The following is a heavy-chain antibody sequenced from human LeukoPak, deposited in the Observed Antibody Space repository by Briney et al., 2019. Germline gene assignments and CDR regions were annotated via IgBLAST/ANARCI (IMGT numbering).Heavy chain of an antibody. V-gene: IGHV3-13*01. CDR2: IGTAGDT. CDR3: ARGRYSSSSGRYFDL. CDR1: GFTFSSYD. Sequence: GGSLRLSCAASGFTFSSYDMHWVRQAAGKGLEWVSAIGTAGDTYYPGSVKGRFTISRENAKNSLYLQMNSLRAGDTAVYYCARGRYSSSSGRYFDLWGRGTLVTVSS. D-gene: IGHD6-6*01. J-gene: IGHJ2*01.